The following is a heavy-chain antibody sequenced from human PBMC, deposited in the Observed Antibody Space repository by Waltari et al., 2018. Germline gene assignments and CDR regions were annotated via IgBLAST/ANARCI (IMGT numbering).Heavy chain of an antibody. D-gene: IGHD3-16*02. Sequence: QVQLQQWGAGLLKPSETLSLTCAVYGGSFSGYYWRWIRPPPGKGLEWIGEINHSGSTNYNPSLKSRITISVDTSKSQFSLKLSSVTAADTAVYYCARDRGLRRLSTFEIWGQGTMVTVSS. CDR3: ARDRGLRRLSTFEI. J-gene: IGHJ3*02. CDR2: INHSGST. V-gene: IGHV4-34*01. CDR1: GGSFSGYY.